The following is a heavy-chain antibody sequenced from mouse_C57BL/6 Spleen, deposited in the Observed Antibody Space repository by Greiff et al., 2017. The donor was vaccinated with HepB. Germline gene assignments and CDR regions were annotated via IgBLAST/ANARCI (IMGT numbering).Heavy chain of an antibody. CDR3: AIWVDYDYDGFDY. D-gene: IGHD2-4*01. Sequence: VQLQQPGAELVKPGASVKVSCKASGYTFTSYWMHWVKQRPGQGLEWIGRIHPSDSYTNYNQKFKGKATLTVDKSSSTAYMQLSSLTSEDSAVYYCAIWVDYDYDGFDYWGQGTTLTVSA. CDR1: GYTFTSYW. V-gene: IGHV1-74*01. J-gene: IGHJ2*01. CDR2: IHPSDSYT.